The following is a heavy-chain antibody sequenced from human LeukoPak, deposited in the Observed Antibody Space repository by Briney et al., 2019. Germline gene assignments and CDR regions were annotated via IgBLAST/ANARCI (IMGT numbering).Heavy chain of an antibody. D-gene: IGHD6-13*01. J-gene: IGHJ6*02. CDR2: IKQVGSEK. CDR1: GFTFSSYS. CDR3: AIELWYSLYSYVGTDV. V-gene: IGHV3-7*03. Sequence: PGGSLRLSCAASGFTFSSYSMSWVRQAPGKGLEWVADIKQVGSEKYYADSVKGRFTISRDNSKNTLYLKMNSLRAEDTAGYYLAIELWYSLYSYVGTDVWGQGTTVTASS.